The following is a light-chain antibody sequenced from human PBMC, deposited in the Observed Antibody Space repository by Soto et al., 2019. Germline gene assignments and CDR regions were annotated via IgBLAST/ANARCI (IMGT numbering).Light chain of an antibody. J-gene: IGKJ2*01. Sequence: DIQMTQSPSSLSASVGDRVTITCRASQTITSYLNWYQQKPGKAPKLLIYAASSLQSGVPSRFSGSGSGTAFTLTISSLQPEDFATYYCQQSFSKFPYTFGQGTKVDTK. CDR2: AAS. CDR3: QQSFSKFPYT. V-gene: IGKV1-39*01. CDR1: QTITSY.